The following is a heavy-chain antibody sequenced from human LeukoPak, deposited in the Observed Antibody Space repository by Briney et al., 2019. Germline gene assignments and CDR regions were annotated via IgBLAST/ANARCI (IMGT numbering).Heavy chain of an antibody. V-gene: IGHV5-51*01. CDR3: ARGLRDLNWFDP. Sequence: GGSLQISCKGSGYSFTSYWIGGGRQLPGKGVEGMGIIYPGDSDTRYSPSFQGQVTISADKSISTAYLQWSSLKASDTAMYYCARGLRDLNWFDPWGQGTLVTVSS. CDR1: GYSFTSYW. CDR2: IYPGDSDT. J-gene: IGHJ5*02.